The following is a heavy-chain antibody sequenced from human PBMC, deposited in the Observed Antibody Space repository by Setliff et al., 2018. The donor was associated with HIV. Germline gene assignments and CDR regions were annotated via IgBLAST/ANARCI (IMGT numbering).Heavy chain of an antibody. Sequence: PGGSLRLSCAASGFPVSDNYMTWVRQAPGKGLEWVSVIYSDGRTFYADPVKGRFTISRDDSKNTVYLQMHSLRVDDSAAYYCAKDLGSGSHPIFDYWGQGTLVTVSS. CDR2: IYSDGRT. V-gene: IGHV3-53*01. CDR3: AKDLGSGSHPIFDY. D-gene: IGHD3-10*01. J-gene: IGHJ4*02. CDR1: GFPVSDNY.